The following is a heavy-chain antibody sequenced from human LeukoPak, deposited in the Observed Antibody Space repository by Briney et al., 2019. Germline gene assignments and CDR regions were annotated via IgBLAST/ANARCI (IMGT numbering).Heavy chain of an antibody. V-gene: IGHV4-59*01. D-gene: IGHD4-17*01. J-gene: IGHJ4*02. CDR3: ARVSTYGDYPFRPFDY. Sequence: SETLPLTCAVSVGSISSYYWSWIRQPPGKGLEGSGYIYYSGSTNYNPSLKSRVTIPVDPSKNQFSLKLSSLTAADTAVYYCARVSTYGDYPFRPFDYWGQGTLGTVSS. CDR2: IYYSGST. CDR1: VGSISSYY.